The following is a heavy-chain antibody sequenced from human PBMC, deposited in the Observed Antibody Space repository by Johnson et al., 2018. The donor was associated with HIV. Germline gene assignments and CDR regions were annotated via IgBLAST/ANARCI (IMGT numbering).Heavy chain of an antibody. CDR3: AKDIRRYCSGGSCAGDAFDI. CDR1: GFTFSSYW. D-gene: IGHD2-15*01. V-gene: IGHV3-7*05. J-gene: IGHJ3*02. CDR2: IKQDGSEK. Sequence: VQLVESGGGVVQPGRSLRLSCAASGFTFSSYWMSWVRQAPGKGLEWVANIKQDGSEKYYVDSVKGRFTISRDNAKNSLYLQMNSLRAEDTALYYCAKDIRRYCSGGSCAGDAFDIWGQGTMVTVSS.